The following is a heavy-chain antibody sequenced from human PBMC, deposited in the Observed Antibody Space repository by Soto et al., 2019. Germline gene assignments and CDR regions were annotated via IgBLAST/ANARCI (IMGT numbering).Heavy chain of an antibody. Sequence: EVQLVETGGGFVQPGESLRLSCVASGFTVSSHYMTWVRQTPGKGLEWVSIIYASDSTFYADSVKGRFTISRDNSKNTVYLQLNSLRAEDTAVYYCATPVTRLIAFDLWGQGTMVTVSS. J-gene: IGHJ3*01. CDR3: ATPVTRLIAFDL. CDR1: GFTVSSHY. CDR2: IYASDST. V-gene: IGHV3-53*02. D-gene: IGHD4-17*01.